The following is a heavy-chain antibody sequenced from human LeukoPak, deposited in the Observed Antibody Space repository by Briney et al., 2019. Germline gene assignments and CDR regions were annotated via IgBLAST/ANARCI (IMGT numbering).Heavy chain of an antibody. D-gene: IGHD3-10*01. CDR3: ARSGYYGSGSYDY. CDR2: IYYSGST. CDR1: GGSISSYY. V-gene: IGHV4-59*01. Sequence: PSETLSLTCTVSGGSISSYYWSWIRQPPGKGLEWIGYIYYSGSTNYNPSLKSRVTISVDTSKNQFSLKLSSVTAADTAVYYCARSGYYGSGSYDYWGQGNLVTVSS. J-gene: IGHJ4*02.